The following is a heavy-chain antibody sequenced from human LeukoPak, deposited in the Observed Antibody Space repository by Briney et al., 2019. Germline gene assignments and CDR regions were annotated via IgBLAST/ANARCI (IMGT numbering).Heavy chain of an antibody. CDR3: ARDSEATLDY. D-gene: IGHD1-26*01. J-gene: IGHJ4*02. V-gene: IGHV3-9*01. CDR2: ISWNSGSI. Sequence: GGSLRLSCAASGFTFDDYAMHWVRQAPGKGLEWVSGISWNSGSIGYADSVKGRFTISRDNSKNTLYLQMNSLRAEDTAVYYCARDSEATLDYWGQGTLVTVSS. CDR1: GFTFDDYA.